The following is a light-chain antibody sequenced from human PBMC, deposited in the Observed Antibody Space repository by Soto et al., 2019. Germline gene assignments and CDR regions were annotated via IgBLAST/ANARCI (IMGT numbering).Light chain of an antibody. CDR1: QAIRTA. V-gene: IGKV1-5*03. CDR3: QQYKSYSRT. CDR2: KAS. Sequence: IQLTQSPSSLSASVGDRVTITCRASQAIRTALGWYQQKPGKVPKLLIYKASSLESGVPSRFSGRGSGTEFTLTISSLQPDDFATYYCQQYKSYSRTFGQGTKVDIK. J-gene: IGKJ1*01.